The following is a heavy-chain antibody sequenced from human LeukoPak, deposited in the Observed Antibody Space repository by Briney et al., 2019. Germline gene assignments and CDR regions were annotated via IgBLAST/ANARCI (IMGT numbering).Heavy chain of an antibody. CDR2: ISWNSGSI. CDR1: GFTFDDYA. V-gene: IGHV3-9*01. Sequence: HSGRSLRLSCAASGFTFDDYAMHWVRQAPGKGLEWVSGISWNSGSIGYADSVKGRFTISRDNSKNTLYLQMNSLRAEDTAVYYCAKDESYSSSWYIGYWGQGTLVTVSS. J-gene: IGHJ4*02. CDR3: AKDESYSSSWYIGY. D-gene: IGHD6-13*01.